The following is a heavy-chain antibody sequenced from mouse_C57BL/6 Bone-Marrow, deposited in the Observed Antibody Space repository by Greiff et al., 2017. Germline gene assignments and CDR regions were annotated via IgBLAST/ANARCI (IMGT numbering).Heavy chain of an antibody. D-gene: IGHD2-3*01. Sequence: QVQLKESGPELVKPGASVKISCKASGYTFTDYYINWVKQRPGQGLEWIGWIFPGSGSTYYNEKFKGKATLTVDKSSSTAYMLLSSLTSEDSAVYCGAGDGYLAWFAYWGQGTLVTDSA. CDR3: AGDGYLAWFAY. V-gene: IGHV1-75*01. CDR1: GYTFTDYY. CDR2: IFPGSGST. J-gene: IGHJ3*01.